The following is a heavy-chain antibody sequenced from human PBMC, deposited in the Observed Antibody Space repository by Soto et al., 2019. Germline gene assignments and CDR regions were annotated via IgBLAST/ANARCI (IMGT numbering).Heavy chain of an antibody. CDR3: ARDRDDYGSGNYYNRIDF. CDR1: GGIFSTSA. D-gene: IGHD3-10*01. V-gene: IGHV1-69*01. J-gene: IGHJ4*02. CDR2: IIPIFGTP. Sequence: QVQLVPSGAEVKKPGSSVKVSCKASGGIFSTSAISWLRQAPGQGLEWMGGIIPIFGTPNYAQRFQGRVTITADESTSTAYMELSRLRSEDTAVYYCARDRDDYGSGNYYNRIDFWGQGTLVTVSS.